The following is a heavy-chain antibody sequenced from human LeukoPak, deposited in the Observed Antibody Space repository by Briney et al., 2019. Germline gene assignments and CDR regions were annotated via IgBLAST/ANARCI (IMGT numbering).Heavy chain of an antibody. V-gene: IGHV4-31*03. CDR1: GGAISSVGYY. J-gene: IGHJ5*02. CDR2: IYYSGST. CDR3: ARVITMVRGVPNWFDP. D-gene: IGHD3-10*01. Sequence: SETLSLTCTVSGGAISSVGYYCSWIRQHPGKGLGWIGYIYYSGSTYYTPSLKSRVTISVDTSKNQFSLKLSSVTAADTAVYYCARVITMVRGVPNWFDPWGQGTLVTVSS.